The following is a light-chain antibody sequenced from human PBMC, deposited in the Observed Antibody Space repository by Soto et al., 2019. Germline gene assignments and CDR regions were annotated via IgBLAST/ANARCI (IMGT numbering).Light chain of an antibody. CDR1: SSNIGSNY. Sequence: QPVLTQPPSASGTPGQRVTISCSGSSSNIGSNYVYWYQQLPGTAPKLLIYRNNQRPSGVPDRFSGSTSGTSASLAISGLRSEYEADYYRVAWDDSLSGSYVFGTGTKLTVL. CDR3: VAWDDSLSGSYV. CDR2: RNN. V-gene: IGLV1-47*01. J-gene: IGLJ1*01.